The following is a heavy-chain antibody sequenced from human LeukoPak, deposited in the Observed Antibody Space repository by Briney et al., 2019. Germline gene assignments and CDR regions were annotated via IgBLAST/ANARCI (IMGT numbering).Heavy chain of an antibody. CDR1: GGSISSGGYY. CDR3: ARAGAYDFWSGYPNAFDI. D-gene: IGHD3-3*01. V-gene: IGHV4-31*03. CDR2: IYYSGST. Sequence: PSETLSLTCTVSGGSISSGGYYWSWIRQRPGKGLEWIGYIYYSGSTYYNPSLKSRVTISVDTSKNQFSLKLSSVTAADTAVYYCARAGAYDFWSGYPNAFDIWGQGTMVTVSS. J-gene: IGHJ3*02.